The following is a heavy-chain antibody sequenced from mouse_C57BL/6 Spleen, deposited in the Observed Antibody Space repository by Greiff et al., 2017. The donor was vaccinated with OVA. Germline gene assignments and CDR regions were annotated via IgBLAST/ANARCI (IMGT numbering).Heavy chain of an antibody. V-gene: IGHV14-4*01. CDR2: IDPENGDT. J-gene: IGHJ4*01. CDR1: GFNIKDDY. Sequence: VQLQQSGAELVRPGASVKLSCTASGFNIKDDYMHWVKQRPEQGLEWIGWIDPENGDTEYASKFQGKATITADTSSNTAYLQLSSLTSEDTAVYYCTPHYYGNSYAMDYWGQGTSVTVSS. D-gene: IGHD1-1*01. CDR3: TPHYYGNSYAMDY.